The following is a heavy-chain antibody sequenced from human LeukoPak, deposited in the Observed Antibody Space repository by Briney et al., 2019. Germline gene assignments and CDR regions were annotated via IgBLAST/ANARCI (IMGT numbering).Heavy chain of an antibody. CDR2: IYYSGST. CDR1: GGSISSSRYY. J-gene: IGHJ4*02. CDR3: ARTYHSSGRALH. D-gene: IGHD3-10*01. V-gene: IGHV4-39*01. Sequence: SETLSLTCTVSGGSISSSRYYWGWIRQPPGKGLEWIGSIYYSGSTYYNPSLKSRVTISVDTSKNQFSLKLSSVTAADTAVYYCARTYHSSGRALHWGQGTLVTVSS.